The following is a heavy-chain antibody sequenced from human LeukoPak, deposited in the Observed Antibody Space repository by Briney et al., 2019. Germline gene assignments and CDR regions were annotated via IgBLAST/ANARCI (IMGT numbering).Heavy chain of an antibody. Sequence: GASVKVSCKASGGTFSSYAISWVRQAPGQGLEWMGGIIPIFGTANYAQKFQGRVTITADESTSTAYMELSSLRSEDTAVYYCARGEGYCSSTSCPTAYYGMDVWGQGTTVTVSS. CDR1: GGTFSSYA. CDR3: ARGEGYCSSTSCPTAYYGMDV. V-gene: IGHV1-69*13. CDR2: IIPIFGTA. J-gene: IGHJ6*02. D-gene: IGHD2-2*01.